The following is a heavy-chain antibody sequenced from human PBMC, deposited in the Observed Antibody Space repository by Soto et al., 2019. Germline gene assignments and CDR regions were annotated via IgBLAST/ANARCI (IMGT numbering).Heavy chain of an antibody. CDR2: IYYSGST. J-gene: IGHJ3*02. CDR3: ARESGYCSGGSCYSAVAFDI. Sequence: SETLSLTCTVSGGSISSGGYYWSWIRQHPGKGLEWIGYIYYSGSTYYNPSLKSRVTISVDTSKNQFSLKLSSVTAADTAVYYCARESGYCSGGSCYSAVAFDIWGQGAMVTVSS. V-gene: IGHV4-31*03. D-gene: IGHD2-15*01. CDR1: GGSISSGGYY.